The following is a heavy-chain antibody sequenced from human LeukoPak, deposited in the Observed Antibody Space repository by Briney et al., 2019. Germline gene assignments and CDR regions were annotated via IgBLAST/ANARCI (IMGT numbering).Heavy chain of an antibody. J-gene: IGHJ5*02. CDR3: ARTHYDDTSGASNWFDP. V-gene: IGHV1-8*02. D-gene: IGHD3-22*01. Sequence: ASVKVSCKASGYTFSNYGISWVRQATGQGLEWMGWMNSNNGNPGYAQKFQGRVTMTRNTSTGTAYMELSSLRSEDTAVYYCARTHYDDTSGASNWFDPWGQGTLVTVSS. CDR1: GYTFSNYG. CDR2: MNSNNGNP.